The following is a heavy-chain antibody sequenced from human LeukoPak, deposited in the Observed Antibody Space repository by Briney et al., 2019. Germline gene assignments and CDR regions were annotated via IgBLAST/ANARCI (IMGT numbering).Heavy chain of an antibody. CDR2: ISSSSGTI. Sequence: GGSLRLSCAASRFTFCSYSMNWVRQAPGKGLEWVSYISSSSGTIYYADSVRGRFTISRDNAKNSVYLQMNSLRAEDTAVYYCARNYDNSGYYYYHYMDVWGKGTTVTVSS. CDR1: RFTFCSYS. D-gene: IGHD3-22*01. V-gene: IGHV3-48*04. J-gene: IGHJ6*03. CDR3: ARNYDNSGYYYYHYMDV.